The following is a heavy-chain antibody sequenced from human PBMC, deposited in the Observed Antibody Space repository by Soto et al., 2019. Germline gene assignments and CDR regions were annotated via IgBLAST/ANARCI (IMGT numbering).Heavy chain of an antibody. V-gene: IGHV3-74*01. CDR3: ARNLQADYFDWPYFDY. J-gene: IGHJ4*02. D-gene: IGHD3-9*01. Sequence: GFLRLSCAASGFTFSSYWMHWVRQAPGKGLVWVSRINSDGSSTSYADSVKGRFTISRDNAKNTLYLQMNSLRAEDTAVYYCARNLQADYFDWPYFDYWGQGTLVTVSS. CDR2: INSDGSST. CDR1: GFTFSSYW.